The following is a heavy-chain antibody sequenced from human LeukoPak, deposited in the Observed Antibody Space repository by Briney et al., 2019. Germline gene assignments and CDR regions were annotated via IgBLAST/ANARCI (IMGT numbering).Heavy chain of an antibody. J-gene: IGHJ3*02. Sequence: ASVKVSCKASGFTFSSSTMQWVRQARGQRLEWIGWIVVGSGNTNYAQKFQERVTISRDMSTSTAYMELSSLTSEDTAVYYCATERIVVVPQPPLDAFDIWGQGTMVTVSS. CDR1: GFTFSSST. CDR2: IVVGSGNT. D-gene: IGHD3-22*01. CDR3: ATERIVVVPQPPLDAFDI. V-gene: IGHV1-58*02.